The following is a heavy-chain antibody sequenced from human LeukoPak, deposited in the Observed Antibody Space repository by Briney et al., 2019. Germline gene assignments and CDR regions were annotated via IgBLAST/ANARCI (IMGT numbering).Heavy chain of an antibody. J-gene: IGHJ4*02. Sequence: GSLRLSCAASGFTFSSYSMNWVRQAPGKGLEWIGGIYYSGSTYYNPSLRSRVTISVDTSKNQFSLKLSSVTAADTAVYYCARQRYTYGYEMFDYWGQGALVTVSS. D-gene: IGHD5-18*01. V-gene: IGHV4-59*05. CDR2: IYYSGST. CDR3: ARQRYTYGYEMFDY. CDR1: GFTFSSYSMN.